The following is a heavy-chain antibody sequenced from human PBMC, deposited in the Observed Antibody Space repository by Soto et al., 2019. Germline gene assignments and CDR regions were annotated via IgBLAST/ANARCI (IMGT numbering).Heavy chain of an antibody. CDR3: ARQGDSRILRDTFDI. J-gene: IGHJ3*02. V-gene: IGHV1-3*04. CDR1: GYTFTHYA. CDR2: INTDNGNT. Sequence: ASVKVSCKSSGYTFTHYAMHWARQAPGQGLEWLGWINTDNGNTAFSQKFQGRVSITMDTSANTAYVELSSLISEDTAVYYCARQGDSRILRDTFDIWGQGTLVTVSS. D-gene: IGHD2-8*01.